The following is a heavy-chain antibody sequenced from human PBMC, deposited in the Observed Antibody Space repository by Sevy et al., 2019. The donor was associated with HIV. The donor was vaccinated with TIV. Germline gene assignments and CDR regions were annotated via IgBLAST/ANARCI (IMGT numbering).Heavy chain of an antibody. J-gene: IGHJ3*02. V-gene: IGHV3-53*01. CDR1: GFTVSSNY. D-gene: IGHD3-22*01. Sequence: GGSLRLSCAASGFTVSSNYMSWVRQAPGKGLEWVSVIYSGGSTYYADSVKGRFTISRDNSKNTLYLQMTMLRAEDTAVYYCARGGYYDSSGYYIPAESPSAFDIWGQGTMVTVSS. CDR3: ARGGYYDSSGYYIPAESPSAFDI. CDR2: IYSGGST.